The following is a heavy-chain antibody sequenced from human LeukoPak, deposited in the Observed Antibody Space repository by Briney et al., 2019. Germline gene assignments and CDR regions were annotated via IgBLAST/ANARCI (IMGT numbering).Heavy chain of an antibody. CDR3: TTGTPSVWGRRYFDY. D-gene: IGHD3-16*01. J-gene: IGHJ4*02. CDR2: VKSKTDGGTT. Sequence: GGSLRLSCAASGFTFSNAWMSWVRQAPGKGLEWVGRVKSKTDGGTTDYAAPVTGRFTISRDDSKNMLYLQMNSLKTEDTAVYYCTTGTPSVWGRRYFDYWGQGTLVTVSS. CDR1: GFTFSNAW. V-gene: IGHV3-15*01.